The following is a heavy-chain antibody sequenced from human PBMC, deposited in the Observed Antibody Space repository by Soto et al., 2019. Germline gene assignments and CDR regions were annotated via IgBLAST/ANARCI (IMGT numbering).Heavy chain of an antibody. Sequence: QVQLQESGPGLVNPSQPLSLTCTVSGGSISSGDDYWSWIRQPPGKGLEWIGYIYYSGSTYYNPSLKSRVTISVDTSKNQFSLKLSSVTAADTAVYYCARVVYSSSKRFLARWFDPWGQGTLVTVSS. D-gene: IGHD6-6*01. V-gene: IGHV4-30-4*01. CDR1: GGSISSGDDY. J-gene: IGHJ5*02. CDR2: IYYSGST. CDR3: ARVVYSSSKRFLARWFDP.